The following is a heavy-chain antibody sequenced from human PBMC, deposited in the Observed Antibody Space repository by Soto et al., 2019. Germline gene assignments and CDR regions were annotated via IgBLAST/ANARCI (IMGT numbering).Heavy chain of an antibody. CDR3: AKGDSSGYPNY. V-gene: IGHV1-69*13. Sequence: PVEVSRTASGGTLCIYAITVVRQAPGQGLEWMGGIIPIFGTANYAQKFQGRVTITADESTSTAYMELSSLRSEDTAVYYCAKGDSSGYPNYWGQGTLVTVSS. CDR1: GGTLCIYA. CDR2: IIPIFGTA. D-gene: IGHD3-22*01. J-gene: IGHJ4*02.